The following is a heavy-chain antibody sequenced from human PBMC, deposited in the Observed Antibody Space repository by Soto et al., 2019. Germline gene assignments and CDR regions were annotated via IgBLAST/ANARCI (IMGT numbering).Heavy chain of an antibody. Sequence: SLRLSCTASGFTFSPYAVSWFRQAPGKGLEWVGFIRGEAYGGATEYAASVKGRFTISRDDSKSIAYLQMNSLETEDTAVYYCTRKAYTSGWYFDYWGRGT. J-gene: IGHJ4*02. D-gene: IGHD6-19*01. V-gene: IGHV3-49*03. CDR3: TRKAYTSGWYFDY. CDR2: IRGEAYGGAT. CDR1: GFTFSPYA.